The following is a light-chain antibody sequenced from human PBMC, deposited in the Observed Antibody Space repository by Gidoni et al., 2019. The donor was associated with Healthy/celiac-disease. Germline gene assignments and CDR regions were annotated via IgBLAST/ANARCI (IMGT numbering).Light chain of an antibody. CDR3: AAWDDSLNGYV. Sequence: QSVLTQPPSASATPGQRVTISCSGSSSNIGSNTVNWYQQLPGTAHKLLIYSNNQRPSVVPDRFSGSKSGTSASLAISGLQSEDEADYYCAAWDDSLNGYVFGTGTKVTVL. CDR1: SSNIGSNT. J-gene: IGLJ1*01. V-gene: IGLV1-44*01. CDR2: SNN.